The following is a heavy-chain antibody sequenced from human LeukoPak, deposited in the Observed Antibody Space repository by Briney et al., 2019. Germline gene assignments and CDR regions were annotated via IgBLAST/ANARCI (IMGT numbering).Heavy chain of an antibody. V-gene: IGHV1-24*01. CDR1: GYTLTELS. D-gene: IGHD2-15*01. Sequence: ASVKVSCKVSGYTLTELSMHWVRQAPGKGLEWMGGFDPEDGETIYAQKLQGRVTMTEDTSTDTAYMELSSLRSEDTAVYYCATIFDIVVVVAARRPNWFDPWGQGTLVTVSS. J-gene: IGHJ5*02. CDR2: FDPEDGET. CDR3: ATIFDIVVVVAARRPNWFDP.